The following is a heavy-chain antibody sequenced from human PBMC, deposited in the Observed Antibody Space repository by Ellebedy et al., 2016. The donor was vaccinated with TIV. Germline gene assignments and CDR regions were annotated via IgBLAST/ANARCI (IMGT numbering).Heavy chain of an antibody. V-gene: IGHV3-7*01. CDR3: ATDGSYGDYRSPAHAFVT. CDR1: RFSFRDYW. CDR2: INQDGSDN. D-gene: IGHD4-17*01. Sequence: GGSLRLSCAASRFSFRDYWMTWVRQPPGEGLEWVANINQDGSDNYYVDSVKGRFTISRDNAKNSLYLQMNSLRAEDTSVYYCATDGSYGDYRSPAHAFVTWGQGTMVTVSS. J-gene: IGHJ3*02.